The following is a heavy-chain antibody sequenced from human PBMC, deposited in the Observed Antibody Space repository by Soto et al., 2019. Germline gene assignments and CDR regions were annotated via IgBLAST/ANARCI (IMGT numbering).Heavy chain of an antibody. Sequence: ASVKVSCKASGGTFSSYAISWVRQAPGQGLERMGWINPNSGGTNYAQKFQGRVTMTRDTSISTAYMELSRLRSDDTAVYYCAREYYYGSGSLFSWGQGTLVTVSS. V-gene: IGHV1-2*02. D-gene: IGHD3-10*01. CDR3: AREYYYGSGSLFS. J-gene: IGHJ5*02. CDR2: INPNSGGT. CDR1: GGTFSSYA.